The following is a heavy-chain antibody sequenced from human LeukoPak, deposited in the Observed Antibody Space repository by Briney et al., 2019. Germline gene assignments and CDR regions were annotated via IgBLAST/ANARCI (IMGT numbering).Heavy chain of an antibody. CDR3: ARGYGGIPDAFDI. CDR1: GGSISSSSYY. CDR2: IYYSGST. D-gene: IGHD4-23*01. Sequence: SETLSLTCTVSGGSISSSSYYWGWIRQPPGKGLEWIGSIYYSGSTYYNPSLKSRVTISVDTSKNQFSLKLSSVTAADTAVYYCARGYGGIPDAFDIWGQGTMVTVSS. V-gene: IGHV4-39*01. J-gene: IGHJ3*02.